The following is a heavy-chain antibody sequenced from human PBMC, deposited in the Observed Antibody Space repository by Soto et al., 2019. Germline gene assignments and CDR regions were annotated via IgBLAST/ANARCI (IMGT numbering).Heavy chain of an antibody. CDR1: GYTFNTFG. CDR3: ARDPSYYGMDV. J-gene: IGHJ6*02. CDR2: VNGYNNKR. Sequence: ASVKVSCKASGYTFNTFGITWVRQAPGQGLEWMGCVNGYNNKRDYSRKLQDRITLTADPSTSTSYMELRSLTSDDTAVYYCARDPSYYGMDVWGQGTTVTVSS. V-gene: IGHV1-18*01.